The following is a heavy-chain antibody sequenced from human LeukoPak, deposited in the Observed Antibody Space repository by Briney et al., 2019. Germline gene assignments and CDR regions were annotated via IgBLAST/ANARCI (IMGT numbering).Heavy chain of an antibody. D-gene: IGHD1-26*01. CDR3: ARDGRALLRDFDY. CDR2: IWYDGSNY. Sequence: GGSLRLSCAASGFTFSSYVIHWVRQAPGKGLEWVAGIWYDGSNYYYADSVKGRFTISRDNSKNTLYLQMNSLRAEDTGVYYCARDGRALLRDFDYWGQETLVTVSS. V-gene: IGHV3-33*01. CDR1: GFTFSSYV. J-gene: IGHJ4*02.